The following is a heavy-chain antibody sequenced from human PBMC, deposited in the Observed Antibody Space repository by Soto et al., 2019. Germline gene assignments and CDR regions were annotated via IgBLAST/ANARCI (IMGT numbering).Heavy chain of an antibody. CDR3: ARDHIAAAGVYFYGMDV. J-gene: IGHJ6*02. CDR2: ISYDGSNK. V-gene: IGHV3-30-3*01. CDR1: GFTSSSYA. Sequence: GGSLRLSCAASGFTSSSYAIHWVRQAPGKGLEWVALISYDGSNKYYTDSVKGRFTISRDNSKNTLYLQMNSLRAEDTAVYYCARDHIAAAGVYFYGMDVWGQGTTVTVSS. D-gene: IGHD6-13*01.